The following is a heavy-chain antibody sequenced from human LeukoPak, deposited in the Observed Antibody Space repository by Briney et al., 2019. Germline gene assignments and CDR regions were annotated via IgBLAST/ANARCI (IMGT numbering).Heavy chain of an antibody. CDR3: AREADSSGYPGAFDI. D-gene: IGHD3-22*01. V-gene: IGHV4-59*01. J-gene: IGHJ3*02. Sequence: SETLSLTCTVSGGSISSYYWNWIWQTPGKGLEWIGYIYYRGSSNYNPSLKSRVTISLNTSKNQFSLKLSSVAAADTAVYYCAREADSSGYPGAFDIWGQGTMVTVSS. CDR1: GGSISSYY. CDR2: IYYRGSS.